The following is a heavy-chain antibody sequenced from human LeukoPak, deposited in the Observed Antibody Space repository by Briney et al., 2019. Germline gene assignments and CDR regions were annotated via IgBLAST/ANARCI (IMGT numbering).Heavy chain of an antibody. D-gene: IGHD3-10*01. V-gene: IGHV1-69*13. CDR1: GGTFIIYA. CDR3: ASGGGFGELQVDY. Sequence: SVKVSCKASGGTFIIYAISWVRQAPGQGLEWMGGIIPIFGTANYAQKFQGRVTITADESTSTAYMELSSLRSEDTAVYYCASGGGFGELQVDYWGQGTLVTVSS. J-gene: IGHJ4*02. CDR2: IIPIFGTA.